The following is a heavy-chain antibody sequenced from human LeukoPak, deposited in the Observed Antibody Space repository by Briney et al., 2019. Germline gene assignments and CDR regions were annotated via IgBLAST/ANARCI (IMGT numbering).Heavy chain of an antibody. D-gene: IGHD3-3*01. Sequence: PSETLSLTCTVSGGSISSGDYYWSWIRQPPGKGLEWIGDISYSGSTYYNPSLRSRITISVDTSKNQFSLRLTSVTAADTAVYYCARDLSGPNYYYYYMDVWGKGTTVTVSS. J-gene: IGHJ6*03. V-gene: IGHV4-30-4*08. CDR1: GGSISSGDYY. CDR2: ISYSGST. CDR3: ARDLSGPNYYYYYMDV.